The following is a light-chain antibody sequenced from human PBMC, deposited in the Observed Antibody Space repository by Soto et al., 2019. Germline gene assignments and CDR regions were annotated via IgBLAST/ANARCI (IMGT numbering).Light chain of an antibody. V-gene: IGLV2-14*01. CDR1: RGEVGGYNY. CDR2: DVS. Sequence: QSALTQPAAVSGSPGESISISCTGTRGEVGGYNYVSWYQHHPGKAPKLLISDVSSRPSGVSSGCCGSNSGNTASLPISALQADHEADSYCASSSTGDTLYVFGRGTKGTVL. J-gene: IGLJ1*01. CDR3: ASSSTGDTLYV.